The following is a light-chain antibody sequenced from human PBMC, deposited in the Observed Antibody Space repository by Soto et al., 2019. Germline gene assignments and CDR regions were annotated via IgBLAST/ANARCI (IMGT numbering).Light chain of an antibody. J-gene: IGLJ1*01. V-gene: IGLV1-51*01. CDR3: CSSAPESTYV. Sequence: QSVLAQPPSVSAAPGQKVTISCSGSSSNSGGNSVSWYQQLPGTAPKLLIYDDNKRPSGVSNPFSGSTSGNAASLTISALQADDEADYSCCSSAPESTYVVGTGTKVTVL. CDR1: SSNSGGNS. CDR2: DDN.